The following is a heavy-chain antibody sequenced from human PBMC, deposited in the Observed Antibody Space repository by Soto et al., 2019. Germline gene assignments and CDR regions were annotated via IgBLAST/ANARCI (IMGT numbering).Heavy chain of an antibody. CDR3: AQAGCSGGTCYLYYFDY. CDR1: GFTFSNYA. CDR2: ISGRGGNT. J-gene: IGHJ4*02. V-gene: IGHV3-23*01. D-gene: IGHD2-15*01. Sequence: GGSLRLSCAASGFTFSNYAMSWVRQAPGKGLEWVSTISGRGGNTYYADSVKGRFTISRDNSRNTLYLQMDSLRVEDSAVYSCAQAGCSGGTCYLYYFDYWGQGALVTVSS.